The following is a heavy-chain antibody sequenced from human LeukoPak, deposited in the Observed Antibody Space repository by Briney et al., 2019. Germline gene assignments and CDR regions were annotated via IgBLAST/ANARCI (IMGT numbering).Heavy chain of an antibody. V-gene: IGHV1-69*10. CDR2: IIPILGIA. CDR1: GGTFSSYA. Sequence: VASVKVSCKASGGTFSSYAISWVRQAPGQGLEWMGGIIPILGIANYAQKFQGRVTITADKSTSTAYMELSSLRSEDTAVYYCARESYYDSSGYSDYWGQGTLVTVSS. D-gene: IGHD3-22*01. CDR3: ARESYYDSSGYSDY. J-gene: IGHJ4*02.